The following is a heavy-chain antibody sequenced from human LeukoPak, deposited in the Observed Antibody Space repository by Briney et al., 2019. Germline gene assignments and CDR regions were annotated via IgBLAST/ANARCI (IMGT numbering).Heavy chain of an antibody. Sequence: ASVKVSCKASGYTFTGYYIDWVRQAPGQGLEWMGWINSDSGGTNYAQKFQGRVTMTRDTSISTAYMELSRLRSDDTAVYYCASFHWGAAHDYWGQGTLVTVSS. V-gene: IGHV1-2*02. CDR3: ASFHWGAAHDY. J-gene: IGHJ4*02. CDR2: INSDSGGT. D-gene: IGHD7-27*01. CDR1: GYTFTGYY.